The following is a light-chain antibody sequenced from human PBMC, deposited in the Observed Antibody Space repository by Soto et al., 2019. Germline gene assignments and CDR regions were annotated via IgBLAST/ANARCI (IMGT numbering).Light chain of an antibody. CDR1: QSVSSSY. CDR2: GAS. V-gene: IGKV3-20*01. CDR3: QQYGSSLRT. J-gene: IGKJ1*01. Sequence: EIVLTQSPGTLSLSPGERATLSCGASQSVSSSYLAWYQQKPGQAPRLLIYGASSRATGIPDRFSGSGSGTDLTLTISRLEPADFAVYYCQQYGSSLRTFGQGTKVDIK.